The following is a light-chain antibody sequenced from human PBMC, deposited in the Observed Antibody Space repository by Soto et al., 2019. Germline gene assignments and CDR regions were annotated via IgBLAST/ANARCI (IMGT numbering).Light chain of an antibody. CDR1: QSVSSD. Sequence: EIVMTQSPATLSVSPVERATLSCMASQSVSSDLAWYHQKPGQAPRLLIYGASTRATGIPARFSGSGSGTQFTLTISSLQSEDFTVYYCQQYNNWPPITFGQGTRLEIK. CDR2: GAS. J-gene: IGKJ5*01. CDR3: QQYNNWPPIT. V-gene: IGKV3-15*01.